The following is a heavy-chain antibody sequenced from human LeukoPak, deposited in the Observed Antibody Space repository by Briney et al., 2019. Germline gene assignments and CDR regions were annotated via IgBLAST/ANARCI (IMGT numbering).Heavy chain of an antibody. J-gene: IGHJ4*02. V-gene: IGHV1-2*02. CDR2: INPNSGAT. CDR1: GYTFIGYY. Sequence: ASVKVSCKASGYTFIGYYIHWVRQAPGQGLEWMAWINPNSGATIYAQKFQGRVTLTRDTSISTASMELSRLRSDDTAVYYCARGDFAGDSGYDPRFDYWGQGTLVTVSS. CDR3: ARGDFAGDSGYDPRFDY. D-gene: IGHD5-12*01.